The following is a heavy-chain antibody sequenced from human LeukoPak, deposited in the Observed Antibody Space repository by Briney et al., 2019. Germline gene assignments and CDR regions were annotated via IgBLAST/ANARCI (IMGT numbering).Heavy chain of an antibody. J-gene: IGHJ3*02. CDR2: INPNSGGT. Sequence: ASVKVSCKASGYTFTGYYMHWVRQAPGQGLEWMGWINPNSGGTNYAQKFQGRVTMTRDTSISTAYMELSRLRSDDTAVYYCARDVGINWHDAFDIWGQGTMVTVSS. D-gene: IGHD1-20*01. CDR3: ARDVGINWHDAFDI. CDR1: GYTFTGYY. V-gene: IGHV1-2*02.